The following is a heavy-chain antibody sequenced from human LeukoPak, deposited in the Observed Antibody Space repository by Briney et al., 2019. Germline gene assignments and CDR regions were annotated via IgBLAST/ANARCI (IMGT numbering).Heavy chain of an antibody. CDR2: INHSGST. CDR1: GGSFSGYY. J-gene: IGHJ5*02. V-gene: IGHV4-34*01. Sequence: PSETLSLTCAVSGGSFSGYYWSWIRQPPGKGLEWIGEINHSGSTNYNPSLKSRVTISVDTSKNQFSLKLSSVTAADTAVYYCATGTSSTDGWFDPWGQGTLVTVSS. CDR3: ATGTSSTDGWFDP. D-gene: IGHD2-2*01.